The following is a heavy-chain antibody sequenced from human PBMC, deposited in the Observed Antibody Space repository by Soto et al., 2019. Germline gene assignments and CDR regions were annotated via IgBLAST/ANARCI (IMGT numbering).Heavy chain of an antibody. V-gene: IGHV3-23*01. CDR2: ISGSGGST. D-gene: IGHD3-3*01. J-gene: IGHJ4*02. CDR3: ANIYYDFWSGYPTDY. Sequence: GGSLRLSCAASGFTFSSYAMSWVRQAPGKGLEWVSAISGSGGSTYYADSVKGRFTISRDNSKNTLYLQMNSLRAEDTAVYYCANIYYDFWSGYPTDYWGQGTLVTVSS. CDR1: GFTFSSYA.